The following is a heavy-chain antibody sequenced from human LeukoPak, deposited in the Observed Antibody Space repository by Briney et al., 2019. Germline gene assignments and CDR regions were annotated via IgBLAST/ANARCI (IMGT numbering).Heavy chain of an antibody. CDR2: ISYDGSNK. CDR3: ARASTSWWGYYYYYYYMDV. D-gene: IGHD2-2*01. Sequence: GGSLRLSCAASGFTFSSYAMHWVRQAPGKGLEWVAVISYDGSNKYYADSVKGRFTISRDNAKNSLYLQMNSLRAEDTAVYYCARASTSWWGYYYYYYYMDVWGKGTTVTVSS. CDR1: GFTFSSYA. V-gene: IGHV3-30*04. J-gene: IGHJ6*03.